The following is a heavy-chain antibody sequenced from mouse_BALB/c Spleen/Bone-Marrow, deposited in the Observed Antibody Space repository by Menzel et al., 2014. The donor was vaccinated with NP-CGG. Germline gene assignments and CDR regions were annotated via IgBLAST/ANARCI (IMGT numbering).Heavy chain of an antibody. Sequence: VKLQESGAELVKPGASVKLSCKASGYTFTNYWMHWVKQRPGQGLEWIGEIDPSDSYSNYNQNFKGKATLTVDKSSSTAYMQLTSLTSEDSAVYYCARGVVYYYAMDYWGQGTSVTVSS. J-gene: IGHJ4*01. CDR3: ARGVVYYYAMDY. CDR1: GYTFTNYW. V-gene: IGHV1-69*02. CDR2: IDPSDSYS.